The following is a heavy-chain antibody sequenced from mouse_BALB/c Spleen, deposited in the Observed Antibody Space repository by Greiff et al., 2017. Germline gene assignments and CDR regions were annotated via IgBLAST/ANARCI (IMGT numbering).Heavy chain of an antibody. CDR3: ARGASYGNFFAY. CDR1: GFNIKDTY. J-gene: IGHJ3*01. D-gene: IGHD2-1*01. Sequence: EVQLQQSGAELVKPGASVKLSCTASGFNIKDTYMHWVKQRPEQGLEWIGRIDPANGNTKYDPKFQGKATITADTSSNTAYLQLSSLTSEDTAVYYCARGASYGNFFAYWGQGTLVTVSA. CDR2: IDPANGNT. V-gene: IGHV14-3*02.